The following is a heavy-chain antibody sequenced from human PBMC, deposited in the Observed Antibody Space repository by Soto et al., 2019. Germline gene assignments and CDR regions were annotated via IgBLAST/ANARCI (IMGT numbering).Heavy chain of an antibody. CDR2: ISYDGSNK. CDR3: AKETYYDFWSGKDSGAFDI. V-gene: IGHV3-30*18. CDR1: GFTFSSYG. Sequence: GGSLRLSCAASGFTFSSYGMHWVRQAPGKGLEWVAVISYDGSNKYYADSVKGRFTISRDNSKNTLYLQMNSLRAEDTAVYYCAKETYYDFWSGKDSGAFDIWGQGTMVTVSS. D-gene: IGHD3-3*01. J-gene: IGHJ3*02.